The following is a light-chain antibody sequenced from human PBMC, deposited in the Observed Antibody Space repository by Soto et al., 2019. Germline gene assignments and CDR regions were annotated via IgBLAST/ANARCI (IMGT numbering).Light chain of an antibody. Sequence: QRALTQPGSGTGSPGQSITIFCTGTSSDVGGYNYVSWYQQHPGKAPKFMIYDVSNRPSGVSNRFSGSKSGNTASLTISGLQAEDEADYYCSAYTSSSSLYVFGTGTKVTVL. CDR2: DVS. CDR3: SAYTSSSSLYV. CDR1: SSDVGGYNY. V-gene: IGLV2-14*01. J-gene: IGLJ1*01.